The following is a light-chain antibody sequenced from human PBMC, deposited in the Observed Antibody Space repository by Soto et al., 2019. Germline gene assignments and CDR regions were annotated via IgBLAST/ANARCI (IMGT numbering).Light chain of an antibody. CDR1: QSVLRY. CDR3: QQSFTIPRT. J-gene: IGKJ3*01. Sequence: DIQMIQSPSSLSASVGERVTITCRASQSVLRYLNWYQQKPGKAPKLLIFAASSLQSGVTSRFSGSGFGTDFTLTISSLQPEDFATYYCQQSFTIPRTFGPGTKVDFK. CDR2: AAS. V-gene: IGKV1-39*01.